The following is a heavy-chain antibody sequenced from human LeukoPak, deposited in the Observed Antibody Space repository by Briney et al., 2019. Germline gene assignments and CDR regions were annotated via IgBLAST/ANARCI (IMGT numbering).Heavy chain of an antibody. CDR1: GFTFSDYY. Sequence: GGSLRLSCAASGFTFSDYYMSWIRQAPGKGLEWVSYISSSGSTIDYADSVKSRFTISRDNAKNSLYLQMNSLRAEDAAVYYCARSIPAGNRRWGQGTLVTVSS. CDR2: ISSSGSTI. D-gene: IGHD2-2*01. V-gene: IGHV3-11*01. CDR3: ARSIPAGNRR. J-gene: IGHJ4*02.